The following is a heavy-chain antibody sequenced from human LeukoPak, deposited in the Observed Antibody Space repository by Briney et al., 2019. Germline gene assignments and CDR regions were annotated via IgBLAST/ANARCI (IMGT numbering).Heavy chain of an antibody. CDR1: GYTFTNYD. CDR2: INPNSGGT. J-gene: IGHJ6*03. D-gene: IGHD6-13*01. CDR3: ARAAPGNYYMDV. V-gene: IGHV1-2*02. Sequence: VASVKVSCKASGYTFTNYDFNWVRQAPGQGLEWMGWINPNSGGTNYAQKFQGRVTMTRDTSISTAYMELSRLRSDDTAVYYCARAAPGNYYMDVWGKGTTVTVSS.